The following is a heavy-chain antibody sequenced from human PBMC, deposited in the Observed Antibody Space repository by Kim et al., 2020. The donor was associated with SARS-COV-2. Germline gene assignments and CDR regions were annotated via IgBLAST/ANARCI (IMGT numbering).Heavy chain of an antibody. D-gene: IGHD6-19*01. CDR3: ASDSGWTGSVTS. V-gene: IGHV3-21*01. J-gene: IGHJ5*02. CDR1: GFTFSSYS. Sequence: GGSLRLSCAASGFTFSSYSMNWVCQAPGKGLEWVSSISSSSSYIYYADSVKGRFTISRDNAKNSLYLQMNSLRAEDTAVYYCASDSGWTGSVTSWGQGTLVTVSS. CDR2: ISSSSSYI.